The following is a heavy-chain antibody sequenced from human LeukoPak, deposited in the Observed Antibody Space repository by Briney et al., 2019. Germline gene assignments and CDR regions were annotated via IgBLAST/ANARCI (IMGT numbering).Heavy chain of an antibody. CDR2: ITASSTAI. Sequence: GGSLRLSCAASGFSVGTNYMTWVRQAPGKGLEWVSSITASSTAIYSADSVKGRFTISRDNAKNFLYLQMNSLRAEDTAVYYCARTCYDILTGYNPYFDYWGQGILVTVSS. V-gene: IGHV3-21*01. J-gene: IGHJ4*02. CDR3: ARTCYDILTGYNPYFDY. CDR1: GFSVGTNY. D-gene: IGHD3-9*01.